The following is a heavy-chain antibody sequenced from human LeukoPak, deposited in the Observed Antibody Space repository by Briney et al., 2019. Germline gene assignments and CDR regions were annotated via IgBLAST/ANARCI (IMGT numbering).Heavy chain of an antibody. CDR3: AREAPGSGSYSHYYYYMDV. CDR2: IYSGGMT. Sequence: GGSLRLPCAASGFTFSSYAMSWVRQAPGKGLEWVSVIYSGGMTYYADSVKGRFTISRDNYKNTLYLQMNSLRAEDTAVYYCAREAPGSGSYSHYYYYMDVWGKGTTVTVSS. V-gene: IGHV3-53*01. D-gene: IGHD3-10*01. J-gene: IGHJ6*03. CDR1: GFTFSSYA.